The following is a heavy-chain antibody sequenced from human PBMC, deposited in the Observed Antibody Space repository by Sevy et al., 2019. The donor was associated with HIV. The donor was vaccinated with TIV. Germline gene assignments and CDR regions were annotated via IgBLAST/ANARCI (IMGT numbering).Heavy chain of an antibody. CDR1: GYTFPAFS. CDR2: IWSDGAYQ. CDR3: ARGGYYYDNAAYYAFDS. Sequence: GGSLRLSCTASGYTFPAFSFNWVRQAPGKGLEWVAIIWSDGAYQYHGDSVKGRFTISRDNSKNTLYLQMNNVRVEDTAVYYCARGGYYYDNAAYYAFDSWGQGTLVTVSS. J-gene: IGHJ4*02. V-gene: IGHV3-33*07. D-gene: IGHD3-22*01.